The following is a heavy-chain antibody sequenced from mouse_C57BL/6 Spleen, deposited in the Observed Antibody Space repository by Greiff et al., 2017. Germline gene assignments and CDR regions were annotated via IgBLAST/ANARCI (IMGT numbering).Heavy chain of an antibody. Sequence: DVKLVESGGGLVKPGGSLKLSCAASGFTFSDYGMHWVRQAPEKGLEWVAYISSGSSTIYYADTVKGRFTISRDNAKNTLFLQMTSLRDEDTAMYYCALGRDYYAMDYWGQGTSVTVSS. CDR3: ALGRDYYAMDY. CDR2: ISSGSSTI. D-gene: IGHD4-1*01. CDR1: GFTFSDYG. V-gene: IGHV5-17*01. J-gene: IGHJ4*01.